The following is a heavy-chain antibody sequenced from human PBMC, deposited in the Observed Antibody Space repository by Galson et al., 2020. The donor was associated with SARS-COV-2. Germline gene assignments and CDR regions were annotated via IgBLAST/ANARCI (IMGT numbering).Heavy chain of an antibody. D-gene: IGHD3-9*01. CDR3: AVVLTGYYNSYYYYGMDV. V-gene: IGHV4-39*01. CDR2: IYYSGST. J-gene: IGHJ6*02. CDR1: GGSISSSSYY. Sequence: SQTLSLTCTVSGGSISSSSYYWGWIRQPPGKGLEWIGSIYYSGSTYYNPSLKSRVTISVDTSKNQFSLKLSSVTAADTAVYYCAVVLTGYYNSYYYYGMDVWGQGTTVTVSS.